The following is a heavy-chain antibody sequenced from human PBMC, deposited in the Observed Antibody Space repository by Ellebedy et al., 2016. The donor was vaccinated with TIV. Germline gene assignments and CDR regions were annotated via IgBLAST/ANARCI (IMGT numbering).Heavy chain of an antibody. D-gene: IGHD6-19*01. CDR1: GFTFSSYA. Sequence: PGGSLRLSCAASGFTFSSYAMHWVRQAPGKGLEWVAVISYDGSNKYYADSVKGRFTISRDNSKNTLYLQMNSLRAEDTAVYYCARAGYSSGWGLDYWGQGTLVTVSS. J-gene: IGHJ4*02. CDR3: ARAGYSSGWGLDY. CDR2: ISYDGSNK. V-gene: IGHV3-30*04.